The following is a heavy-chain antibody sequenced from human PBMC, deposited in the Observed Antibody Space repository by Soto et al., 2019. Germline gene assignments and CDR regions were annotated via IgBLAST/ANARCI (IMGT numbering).Heavy chain of an antibody. CDR3: ARAERRAVAGTGPNY. J-gene: IGHJ4*02. CDR1: GGSFSGYY. Sequence: SETLSLTCAVYGGSFSGYYWSWIRQPPEKGLEWIGEINHSGSTNYNPSLKSRVTISVDTSKNQFSLKLSSVTAADTAVYYCARAERRAVAGTGPNYWGQGTLVTVSS. D-gene: IGHD6-19*01. V-gene: IGHV4-34*01. CDR2: INHSGST.